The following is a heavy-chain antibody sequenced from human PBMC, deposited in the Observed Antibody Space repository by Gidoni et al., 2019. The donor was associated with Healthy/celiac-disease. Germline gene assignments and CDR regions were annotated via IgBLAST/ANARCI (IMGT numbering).Heavy chain of an antibody. CDR3: ARLYYDILTGYPVGMDV. Sequence: QVQLQESGPGLVKPSGPLSLTCAVSGGSISSSNWWSWVRQPPGKGLEWIGEIYHSGSTNYNPSLKSRVTISVDKSKNQFSLKLSSVTAADTAVYYCARLYYDILTGYPVGMDVWGQGTTVTVSS. CDR1: GGSISSSNW. D-gene: IGHD3-9*01. V-gene: IGHV4-4*02. CDR2: IYHSGST. J-gene: IGHJ6*02.